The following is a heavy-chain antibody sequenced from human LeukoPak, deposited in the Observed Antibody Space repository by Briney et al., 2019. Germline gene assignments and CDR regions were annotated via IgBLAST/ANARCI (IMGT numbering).Heavy chain of an antibody. Sequence: PSETLSLTCTVSGGSISSYYWSWIRQSPGKGLEWIGYIYYSGSTNYNPSLKSRVTISVDTSKNQFSLKLSSVTAVDTAVYYCAREHYYDSSGFRFDPWGQGTLVTVSS. CDR3: AREHYYDSSGFRFDP. J-gene: IGHJ5*02. D-gene: IGHD3-22*01. CDR1: GGSISSYY. V-gene: IGHV4-59*01. CDR2: IYYSGST.